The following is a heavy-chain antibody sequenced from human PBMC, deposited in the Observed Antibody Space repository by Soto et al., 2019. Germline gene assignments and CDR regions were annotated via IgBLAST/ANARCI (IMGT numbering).Heavy chain of an antibody. CDR3: AKDRTGSAAAGNFDY. J-gene: IGHJ4*02. CDR2: ISYDGSNK. V-gene: IGHV3-30*18. Sequence: PGGSLRLSCAASGFTFSSYGMHWVRQAPGKGLEWVAVISYDGSNKYYADSVKGRFTISRDNSKNTLYLQMNSLRAEDTAVYYCAKDRTGSAAAGNFDYWGQGTLVTVSS. D-gene: IGHD6-13*01. CDR1: GFTFSSYG.